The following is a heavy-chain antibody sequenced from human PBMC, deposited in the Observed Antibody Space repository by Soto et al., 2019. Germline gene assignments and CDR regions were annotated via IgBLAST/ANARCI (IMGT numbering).Heavy chain of an antibody. CDR1: GVSISSYY. J-gene: IGHJ4*02. Sequence: SETLSLTCTVSGVSISSYYWSWIRQPPGKGLEWIGYIYYSGSTNYNPSLKSRVTISLDTSKNQFSLKLSSVTAADTAGYYCARARGGYYDYWGQGTLVTVSS. D-gene: IGHD3-22*01. CDR3: ARARGGYYDY. V-gene: IGHV4-59*01. CDR2: IYYSGST.